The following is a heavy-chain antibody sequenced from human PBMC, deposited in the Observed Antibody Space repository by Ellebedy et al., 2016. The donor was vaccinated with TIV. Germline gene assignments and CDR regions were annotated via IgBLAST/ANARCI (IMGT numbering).Heavy chain of an antibody. CDR2: IYYRGTT. J-gene: IGHJ3*02. D-gene: IGHD1-26*01. V-gene: IGHV4-30-4*01. CDR1: GGSISNGDYY. Sequence: LRLSCTVSGGSISNGDYYWSWIRQPPGKGLEWIGYIYYRGTTYYSSSLKSRVTISVDTSKNQFSLKLTSMTDADTAVYYCARSPIVGSINGAFDIWGQGTMVTVSS. CDR3: ARSPIVGSINGAFDI.